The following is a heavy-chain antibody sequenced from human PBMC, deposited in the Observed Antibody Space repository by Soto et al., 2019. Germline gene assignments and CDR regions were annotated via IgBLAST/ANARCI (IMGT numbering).Heavy chain of an antibody. CDR1: GYSFTSYG. D-gene: IGHD5-18*01. CDR3: GRCRTDSYAMDV. CDR2: ISPYNGNT. J-gene: IGHJ6*02. Sequence: QVQLVQSGAEVEKPGASVKVSCKASGYSFTSYGISWVRQAPGQGPEWLGWISPYNGNTNYAEKVKGRVIMTKDISTNTIYLEVRSLRFYDTATYYCGRCRTDSYAMDVWGQGTTVTVSS. V-gene: IGHV1-18*01.